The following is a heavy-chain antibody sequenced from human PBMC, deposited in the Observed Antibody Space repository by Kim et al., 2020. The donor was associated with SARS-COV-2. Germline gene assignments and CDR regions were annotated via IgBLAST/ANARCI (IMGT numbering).Heavy chain of an antibody. CDR1: GFTFSSYD. V-gene: IGHV3-13*01. D-gene: IGHD2-8*01. Sequence: GGSLRLSCAASGFTFSSYDMHWVRQATGKGLEWVSAIGTAGDTYYPGSVKGRFTISRENAKNSLYLQMNSLRAGDTAVYYCARMVPEGAFDIWGQGTMVTVSS. CDR2: IGTAGDT. J-gene: IGHJ3*02. CDR3: ARMVPEGAFDI.